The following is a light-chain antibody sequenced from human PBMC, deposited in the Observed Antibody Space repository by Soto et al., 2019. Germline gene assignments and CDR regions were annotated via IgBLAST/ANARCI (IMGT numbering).Light chain of an antibody. CDR3: QQSYRTPTWT. V-gene: IGKV1-39*01. J-gene: IGKJ1*01. CDR2: SAS. Sequence: DIQMTQSPSSLSASVGDRVTITCRADQSIGTYLNWYQQKPGKAPRLVIYSASSLQTGVPSRFGGSGSGTEFTLSISNVQTEDFANYDGQQSYRTPTWTFGQGTKVDIK. CDR1: QSIGTY.